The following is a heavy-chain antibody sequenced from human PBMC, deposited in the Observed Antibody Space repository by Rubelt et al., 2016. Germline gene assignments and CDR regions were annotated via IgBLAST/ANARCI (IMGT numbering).Heavy chain of an antibody. V-gene: IGHV4-39*01. D-gene: IGHD3-10*01. CDR1: GGSISSSSYY. CDR3: SRRNGEPIDY. J-gene: IGHJ4*02. CDR2: IYYSGTT. Sequence: QLQLQESGPGLVKPSETLSLTCTVSGGSISSSSYYWGWIRQPPGKGLEWIGSIYYSGTTYYDPSLQSRVTISVDTSKNQFTLKVSSVTAADTAVYYCSRRNGEPIDYWGQGTLVTVSS.